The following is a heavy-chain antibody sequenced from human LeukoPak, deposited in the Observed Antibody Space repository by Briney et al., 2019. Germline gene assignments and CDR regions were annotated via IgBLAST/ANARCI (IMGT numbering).Heavy chain of an antibody. CDR3: ARRHDYGAP. CDR2: ITSSGRTI. Sequence: GGSLRLSCAASGFSFSDYYMIWIRQAPGKGLEWVSYITSSGRTIYYADSVKGRFTISRDNAKNSLYLQMNSLSAEDTAVYFCARRHDYGAPWGQGTLVTVSS. J-gene: IGHJ5*02. CDR1: GFSFSDYY. D-gene: IGHD4-17*01. V-gene: IGHV3-11*01.